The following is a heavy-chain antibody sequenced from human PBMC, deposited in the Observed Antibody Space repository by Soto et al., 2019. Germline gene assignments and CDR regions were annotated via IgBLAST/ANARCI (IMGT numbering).Heavy chain of an antibody. CDR3: ARVRGKDYYGSGSYYXLRWFDP. Sequence: SETLSLTCAVYGGSFSGYYWSWIRQPPGKGLEWIGEINHSGSTNYNPSLKSRVTISVDTSKNQFSLKLSPVTAADTAVYYCARVRGKDYYGSGSYYXLRWFDPWGQGTLVTVSS. V-gene: IGHV4-34*01. D-gene: IGHD3-10*01. J-gene: IGHJ5*02. CDR2: INHSGST. CDR1: GGSFSGYY.